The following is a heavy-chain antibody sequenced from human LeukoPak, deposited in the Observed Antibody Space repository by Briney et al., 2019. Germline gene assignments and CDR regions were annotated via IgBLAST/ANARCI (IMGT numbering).Heavy chain of an antibody. CDR1: GGSFSGYY. J-gene: IGHJ5*02. CDR3: ARAVAAAGTVGWFDP. CDR2: INNSGST. D-gene: IGHD6-13*01. Sequence: SETLSLTCAVYGGSFSGYYWSWIRQPPGKGLEWIGEINNSGSTNYNPSLKSRVTISVDTSKNQFSLKLSSVTAADTAVYYCARAVAAAGTVGWFDPWGQGTLVTVSS. V-gene: IGHV4-34*01.